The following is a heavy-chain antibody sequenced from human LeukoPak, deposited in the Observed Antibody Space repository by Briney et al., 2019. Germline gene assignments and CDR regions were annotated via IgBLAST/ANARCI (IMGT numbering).Heavy chain of an antibody. CDR3: ARDGDILTGYYPDY. J-gene: IGHJ4*02. Sequence: GRSLRLSCAASGFTFSSYAMHWVRQAPGKGLEWVAVISYDGSNKYYADSVKGRFTISRDNSKKNLYLQMNSLRAEDTAVYYCARDGDILTGYYPDYWGQGTLVTVSS. V-gene: IGHV3-30-3*01. CDR2: ISYDGSNK. CDR1: GFTFSSYA. D-gene: IGHD3-9*01.